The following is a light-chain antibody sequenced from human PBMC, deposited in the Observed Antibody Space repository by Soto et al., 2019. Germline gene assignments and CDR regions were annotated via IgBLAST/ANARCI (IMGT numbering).Light chain of an antibody. V-gene: IGKV3-11*01. CDR3: KQRSNWPLT. CDR1: QSVSSY. CDR2: DAS. J-gene: IGKJ4*01. Sequence: EIVLTQSPATLSLSPGERATLSCRASQSVSSYLAWYQQKPGQAPRLLIYDASNRATGIPARFSGSGSGTDFTLPISSLEPEDFAVYYCKQRSNWPLTFGSGTKVDIK.